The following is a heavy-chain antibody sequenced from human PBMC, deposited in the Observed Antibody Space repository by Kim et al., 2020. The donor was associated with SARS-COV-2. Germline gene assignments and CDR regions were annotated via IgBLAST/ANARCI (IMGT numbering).Heavy chain of an antibody. CDR3: ARDPQYYYDSSGLVFDY. V-gene: IGHV1-18*01. Sequence: ASVKVSCKASGYTFTSYGISWVRQAPGQGLEWMGWISAYNGNTNYAQKLHGRVTMTTDTSTSTAYMELRSLRSDDTAVYYCARDPQYYYDSSGLVFDYWGQGTLVTVSS. CDR1: GYTFTSYG. J-gene: IGHJ4*02. CDR2: ISAYNGNT. D-gene: IGHD3-22*01.